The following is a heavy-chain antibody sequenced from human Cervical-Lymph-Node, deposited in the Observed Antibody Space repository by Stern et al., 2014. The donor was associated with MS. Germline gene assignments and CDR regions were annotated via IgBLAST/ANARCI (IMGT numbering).Heavy chain of an antibody. CDR3: ARGATVTTFSFDY. CDR1: GGSISSYY. D-gene: IGHD4-17*01. CDR2: IYYSGST. Sequence: QVQLEESGAGLVKPLETLSLTCTVSGGSISSYYWSWIRQAPGKGLEWIGDIYYSGSTTYNPSLKRGLPITGDTYNNQSSLQLSSVTAADTAVYYCARGATVTTFSFDYWGQGTLVTVSS. J-gene: IGHJ4*02. V-gene: IGHV4-59*01.